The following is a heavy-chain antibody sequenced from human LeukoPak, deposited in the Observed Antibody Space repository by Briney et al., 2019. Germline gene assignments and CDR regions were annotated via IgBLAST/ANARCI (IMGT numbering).Heavy chain of an antibody. J-gene: IGHJ4*02. D-gene: IGHD6-13*01. CDR2: ICPGGTIT. Sequence: PGGSLRLSCTASGFTFSNYCMHWVRQTPGKGLIWVSRICPGGTITNYADSVKGRFTISRDDAKNMMFLQMNSLRAEDTAVYYCAREYSSSWYEGYYFDYWGQGTLVTVSS. CDR3: AREYSSSWYEGYYFDY. V-gene: IGHV3-74*01. CDR1: GFTFSNYC.